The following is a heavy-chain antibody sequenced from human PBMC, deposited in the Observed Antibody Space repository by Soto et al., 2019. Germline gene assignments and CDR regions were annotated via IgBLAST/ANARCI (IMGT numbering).Heavy chain of an antibody. Sequence: GGSLRLSCAASGFTFSSYVMHWVRQAPGKGLEWVAGMSHDGSNKYYADSVKGRFTISRDNSKNTLYLQMNSLRPEDTGIYYCAVREYFFDYWGQGTLVTVSS. CDR1: GFTFSSYV. J-gene: IGHJ4*02. CDR2: MSHDGSNK. D-gene: IGHD3-9*01. CDR3: AVREYFFDY. V-gene: IGHV3-30*03.